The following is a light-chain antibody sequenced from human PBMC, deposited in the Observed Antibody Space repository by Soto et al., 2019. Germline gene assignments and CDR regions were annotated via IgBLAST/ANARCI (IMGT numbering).Light chain of an antibody. J-gene: IGKJ4*01. CDR1: HSVSSSY. V-gene: IGKV3-20*01. CDR3: QQYGGSPLIT. Sequence: EIVLTQSPGTLSVSPGQRTTLSFRVSHSVSSSYLAWFQQNPGQAPRLLIYGASIRATGIPDRFSGSVSGTDFTLIISRLEPEDFAVYYCQQYGGSPLITFGGGTKVDI. CDR2: GAS.